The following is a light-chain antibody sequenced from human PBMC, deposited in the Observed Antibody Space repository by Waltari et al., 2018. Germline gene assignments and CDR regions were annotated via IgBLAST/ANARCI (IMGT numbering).Light chain of an antibody. Sequence: EIVLTQSPDFQSVTHKEKVTITCRASQSIGSSLHWYQQKPDQSPKLLIKYASQSFSGVPSRFSGSGSGTDFTLTINSLEAEDAATYYCHQSRSLPWTFGQGTKVEIK. CDR2: YAS. J-gene: IGKJ1*01. CDR1: QSIGSS. CDR3: HQSRSLPWT. V-gene: IGKV6-21*01.